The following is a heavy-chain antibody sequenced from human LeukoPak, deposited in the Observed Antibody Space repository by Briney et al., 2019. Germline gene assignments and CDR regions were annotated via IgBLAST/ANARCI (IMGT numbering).Heavy chain of an antibody. CDR1: GFSFNDYG. CDR3: ARGGGSIRHSYYYYVDV. CDR2: ITWNGGST. Sequence: GGSLRLSCAASGFSFNDYGMSWVRQAPGQGPEWVSGITWNGGSTDYAASVKGRFTISRDNAKNSLYLRMNSLRDEDTALYYCARGGGSIRHSYYYYVDVWGKGTSVTVSS. J-gene: IGHJ6*03. D-gene: IGHD2-15*01. V-gene: IGHV3-20*04.